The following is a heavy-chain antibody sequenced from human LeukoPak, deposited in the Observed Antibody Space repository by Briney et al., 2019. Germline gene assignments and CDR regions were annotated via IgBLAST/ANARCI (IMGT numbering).Heavy chain of an antibody. CDR2: ISHRGNT. J-gene: IGHJ4*02. Sequence: PSETLSLTCTVSGYSISSGYYWGWIRQPPGKGLEWIGSISHRGNTYYNPSLKSRVTISLDTPKNQFSLKLNSVTAADTAVYYCARDRFLSGQYYFDYWGQGTLVTVSS. CDR1: GYSISSGYY. V-gene: IGHV4-38-2*02. D-gene: IGHD6-19*01. CDR3: ARDRFLSGQYYFDY.